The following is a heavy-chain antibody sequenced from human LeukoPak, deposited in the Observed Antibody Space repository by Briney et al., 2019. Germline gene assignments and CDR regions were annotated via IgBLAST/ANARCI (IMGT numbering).Heavy chain of an antibody. Sequence: SETLSLTCSVSGVSISSSNSYWGWIRQPPGKGLEWIGSIYYTGNTYYNASLKSRFTISVDTSKNQFSLKLSSVTAADTAVYYCATQILLCHYYWGQGTLVTVSS. J-gene: IGHJ4*02. CDR1: GVSISSSNSY. CDR3: ATQILLCHYY. D-gene: IGHD3-10*02. CDR2: IYYTGNT. V-gene: IGHV4-39*01.